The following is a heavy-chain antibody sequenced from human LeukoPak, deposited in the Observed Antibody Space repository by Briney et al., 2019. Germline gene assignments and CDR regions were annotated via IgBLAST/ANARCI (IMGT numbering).Heavy chain of an antibody. CDR2: ISWNSGSI. D-gene: IGHD5-12*01. V-gene: IGHV3-9*01. Sequence: GRSLRLSCAASGFTFDDYAMHWVRQAPGKGLEWVSGISWNSGSIGYADSVKGRFTISRDNAKNSLYLQMNSLRAEDTALYYCAKDMDPDIVATIAGDYWGQGTLVTVSS. CDR3: AKDMDPDIVATIAGDY. J-gene: IGHJ4*02. CDR1: GFTFDDYA.